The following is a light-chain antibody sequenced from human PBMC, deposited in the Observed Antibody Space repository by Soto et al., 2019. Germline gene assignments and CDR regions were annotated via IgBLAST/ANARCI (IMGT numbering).Light chain of an antibody. CDR3: QQYGSSL. CDR2: GAS. CDR1: QSVSSSY. J-gene: IGKJ5*01. V-gene: IGKV3-20*01. Sequence: EIVLTQSPGTLSLSPGERATLSCRASQSVSSSYLAWYQQKPGQAPRLLIYGASSRATGIPDRFSGSGSGTDFTLTISRLEPEDFAVYYCQQYGSSLFGQGSRLESK.